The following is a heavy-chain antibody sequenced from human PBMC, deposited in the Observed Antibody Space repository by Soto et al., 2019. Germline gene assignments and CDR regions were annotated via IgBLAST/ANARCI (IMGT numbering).Heavy chain of an antibody. D-gene: IGHD3-3*01. CDR1: GFTFTSAA. V-gene: IGHV1-58*01. CDR2: IVVGSGTT. CDR3: AAVHYDFWSGYYWYGMDV. Sequence: ASVKVSCKAAGFTFTSAAVQWVRQARGQGLEWIGWIVVGSGTTNYAQKFQERVTITRDMSTSTAYMELSSLRSEDTAVYYCAAVHYDFWSGYYWYGMDVWGQGTTVTVSS. J-gene: IGHJ6*02.